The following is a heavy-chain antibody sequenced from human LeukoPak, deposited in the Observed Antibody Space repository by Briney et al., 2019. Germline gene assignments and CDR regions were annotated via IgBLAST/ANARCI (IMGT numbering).Heavy chain of an antibody. V-gene: IGHV4-30-2*01. CDR2: IYHSGST. CDR1: GGSISSGGYS. D-gene: IGHD3-16*02. Sequence: PSQTLSLTCAVSGGSISSGGYSWSWIRQPPGKGLEWIGYIYHSGSTYYSLSLKSRVTISVDRSKNQFSLKLSSVTAADTAVYYCARGRLGELSFWGQGTLVTVSS. CDR3: ARGRLGELSF. J-gene: IGHJ4*02.